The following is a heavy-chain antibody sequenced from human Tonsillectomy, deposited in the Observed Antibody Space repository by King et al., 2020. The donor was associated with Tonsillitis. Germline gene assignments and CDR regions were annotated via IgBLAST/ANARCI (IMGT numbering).Heavy chain of an antibody. CDR3: ARINYYDSSDHFDF. V-gene: IGHV3-48*01. CDR1: GFTFSTYT. CDR2: ISGSGSTI. D-gene: IGHD3-22*01. J-gene: IGHJ4*02. Sequence: VQLVESGGGLVRPGGSLKLSCVASGFTFSTYTMNWVRQAPGKGLEWISDISGSGSTIYYADSVKGRFTISRDNAKNSLFLQMNSLRAEDTAVYFCARINYYDSSDHFDFWGQGTLVTVSS.